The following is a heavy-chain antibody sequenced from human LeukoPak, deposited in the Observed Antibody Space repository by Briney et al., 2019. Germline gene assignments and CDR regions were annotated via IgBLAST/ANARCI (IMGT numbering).Heavy chain of an antibody. D-gene: IGHD1-1*01. V-gene: IGHV1-18*01. CDR3: ARDVPGSIGTTARFDP. CDR1: GYTSSSYG. J-gene: IGHJ5*02. CDR2: ISTYNGNT. Sequence: GASGKVSCKSSGYTSSSYGISWMRQAPGQGLEWMGWISTYNGNTNYAQKFQGRVTVTTDTSTSTAYMELRTLTSDDTAVYYCARDVPGSIGTTARFDPWGQGTLVTVSS.